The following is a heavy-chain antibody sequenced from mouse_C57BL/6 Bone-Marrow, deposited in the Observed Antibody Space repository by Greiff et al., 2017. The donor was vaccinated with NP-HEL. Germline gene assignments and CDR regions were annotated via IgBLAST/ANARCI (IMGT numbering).Heavy chain of an antibody. Sequence: EVKLVESGGGLVQPGGSLKLSCAASGFTFSDYYMYWVRQTPEKRLEWVAYISNGGGSTYYLDTVKGRFTISRDNAKNTLYLQMSRLKSEDTAMYYCARLLRGYWYFDVWGTGTTVTVSS. CDR3: ARLLRGYWYFDV. CDR1: GFTFSDYY. CDR2: ISNGGGST. J-gene: IGHJ1*03. V-gene: IGHV5-12*01.